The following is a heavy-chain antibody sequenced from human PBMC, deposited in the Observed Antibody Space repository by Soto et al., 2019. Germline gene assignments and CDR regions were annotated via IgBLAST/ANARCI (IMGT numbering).Heavy chain of an antibody. D-gene: IGHD5-12*01. Sequence: EVQLVESGGGLVKPGGSLRLSCAASGFTFSSYSMNWVRQAPGKGLEWVSSISSSSSYIYYADSVKGRFTISRDNAKNSLYLQMNSLRAEDTAVYYCARDLDFEWLRSPFDYWGQGTLVTVSS. V-gene: IGHV3-21*01. J-gene: IGHJ4*02. CDR2: ISSSSSYI. CDR3: ARDLDFEWLRSPFDY. CDR1: GFTFSSYS.